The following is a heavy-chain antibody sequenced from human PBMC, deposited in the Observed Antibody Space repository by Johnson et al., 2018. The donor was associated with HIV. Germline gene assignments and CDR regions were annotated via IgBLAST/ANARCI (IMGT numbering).Heavy chain of an antibody. CDR3: ARTYSSSWLRDAFDI. J-gene: IGHJ3*02. CDR2: IQNDGSKT. CDR1: GFLFSSFV. Sequence: VQLVESGGGVVQPGGSLRLSCAPSGFLFSSFVMHWVRQAPGKGLEWVAYIQNDGSKTYYADSVRGRFTISRDNAKNSLYLQMNSLRAEDTAVYYCARTYSSSWLRDAFDIWGQGTMVTVSS. V-gene: IGHV3-30*02. D-gene: IGHD6-13*01.